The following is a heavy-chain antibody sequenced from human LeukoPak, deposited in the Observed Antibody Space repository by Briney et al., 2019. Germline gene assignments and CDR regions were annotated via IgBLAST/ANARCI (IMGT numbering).Heavy chain of an antibody. J-gene: IGHJ3*02. Sequence: SETLSLTCAVSGYSISSGYYWGWIRQPPGKGLEWIGSIYHSGSTYYNPSLKSRVTISVDTSKNQFSLKLSSVTAADTAVYYCARQGRYGDYDGDAFDIWGRGTMVTVSS. CDR2: IYHSGST. V-gene: IGHV4-38-2*01. D-gene: IGHD4-17*01. CDR1: GYSISSGYY. CDR3: ARQGRYGDYDGDAFDI.